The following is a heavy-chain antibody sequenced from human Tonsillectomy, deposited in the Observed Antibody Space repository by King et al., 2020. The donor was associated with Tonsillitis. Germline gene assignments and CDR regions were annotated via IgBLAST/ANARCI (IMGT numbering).Heavy chain of an antibody. CDR3: ARGSKKMYSSGWYFDY. CDR2: IIPIFGTA. J-gene: IGHJ4*02. Sequence: QLVHSGAEVKKPGSSVKVSCKASGGTFSSYAISWVRHAPGQGLEWMGGIIPIFGTANYAKKFQGRVTITADESTSTAYMELSSLRSEDTAVYYCARGSKKMYSSGWYFDYWGQGTLVTVSS. D-gene: IGHD6-19*01. CDR1: GGTFSSYA. V-gene: IGHV1-69*01.